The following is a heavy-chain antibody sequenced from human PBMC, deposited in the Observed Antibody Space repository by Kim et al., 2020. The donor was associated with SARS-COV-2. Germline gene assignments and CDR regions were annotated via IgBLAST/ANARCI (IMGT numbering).Heavy chain of an antibody. CDR3: ARTNYFDY. J-gene: IGHJ4*02. V-gene: IGHV3-74*01. Sequence: EGSSTTDADSVKGRCTISRDNAKNTVYLQMNSLRAEDTAVYYCARTNYFDYWGQGTLVTVSS. CDR2: EGSST.